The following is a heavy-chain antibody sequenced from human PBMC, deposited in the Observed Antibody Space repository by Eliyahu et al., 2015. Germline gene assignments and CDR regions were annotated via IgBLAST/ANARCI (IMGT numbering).Heavy chain of an antibody. CDR2: INPNSGGT. V-gene: IGHV1-2*02. Sequence: QVQLVQSGAEVKKPGASVKVSCKASGYTFTGYFIQWVRQAPGQGLEWMGWINPNSGGTNYAQKLQGRVTMTRDTSISTAYMELSKLRFDDTAVYYCARPDGGYWGQGTPVTVSS. CDR3: ARPDGGY. J-gene: IGHJ4*02. CDR1: GYTFTGYF. D-gene: IGHD2-15*01.